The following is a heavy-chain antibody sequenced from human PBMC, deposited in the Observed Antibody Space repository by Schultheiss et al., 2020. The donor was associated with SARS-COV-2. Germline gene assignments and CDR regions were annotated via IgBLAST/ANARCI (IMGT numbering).Heavy chain of an antibody. V-gene: IGHV3-21*01. CDR1: GFTFSSYS. CDR2: ISGSGGST. CDR3: AREAAGINAFDI. D-gene: IGHD6-13*01. Sequence: GGSLRLSCAASGFTFSSYSMNWVRQAPGKGLEWVSAISGSGGSTYYADSVKDRFAVSRDNAKNTLYLQMNSLRAEDTAVYYCAREAAGINAFDIWGQGTMVTVSS. J-gene: IGHJ3*02.